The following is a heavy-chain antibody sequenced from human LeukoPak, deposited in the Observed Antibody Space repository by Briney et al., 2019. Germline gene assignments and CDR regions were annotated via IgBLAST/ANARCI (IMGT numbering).Heavy chain of an antibody. D-gene: IGHD1-26*01. CDR1: GYTFTSYY. CDR2: INPSGGST. J-gene: IGHJ6*03. CDR3: ARPYSGSYFYYYYYMDV. Sequence: ASVKVSCKASGYTFTSYYMHWVRQAPGQGLEWMGIINPSGGSTSYAQKFQGRVTMTRDTSTSTVYMELSSLRSEDTAVYYCARPYSGSYFYYYYYMDVWGKGTTVTVSS. V-gene: IGHV1-46*01.